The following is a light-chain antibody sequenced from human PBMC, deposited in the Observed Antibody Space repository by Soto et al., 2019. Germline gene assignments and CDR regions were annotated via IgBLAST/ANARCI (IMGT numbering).Light chain of an antibody. V-gene: IGKV1-39*01. CDR2: AAS. J-gene: IGKJ1*01. CDR3: QHSYSTPLT. CDR1: QSISSY. Sequence: DIQMTQSPSSLSASVGDRVTITCRASQSISSYLNWYQQKPWKAPKLLIYAASSLQSGVPSRFRGSGSGTAFTLTISSLQPEDFATYYCQHSYSTPLTFGQGTKVEIK.